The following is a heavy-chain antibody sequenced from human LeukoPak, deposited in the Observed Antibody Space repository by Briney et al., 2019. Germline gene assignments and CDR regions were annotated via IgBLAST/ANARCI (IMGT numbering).Heavy chain of an antibody. J-gene: IGHJ4*02. D-gene: IGHD2/OR15-2a*01. CDR3: AREDHSTYAY. Sequence: QPGGSLRLSCTASGFRFSSYWMSWVRQTPGKGLEWVASKKQDGTEKYYVDSVKGRFTISKDNSKNSLYLQMNTLRAEDTAVYYCAREDHSTYAYWGQGTLVTVSS. CDR1: GFRFSSYW. V-gene: IGHV3-7*01. CDR2: KKQDGTEK.